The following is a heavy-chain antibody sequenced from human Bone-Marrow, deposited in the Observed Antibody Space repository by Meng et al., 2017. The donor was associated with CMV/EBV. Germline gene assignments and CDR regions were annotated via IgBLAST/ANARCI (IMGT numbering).Heavy chain of an antibody. V-gene: IGHV3-30*02. CDR3: AKFLTKDPDDAFDI. D-gene: IGHD4-11*01. CDR1: GFTFSNYD. Sequence: GESLKISCAASGFTFSNYDMHWVRQAPGKGLEWVAFVRNDGINKYYRDPVKGRFTISRDNSKNTLYLQMKSLRAEDTALYYCAKFLTKDPDDAFDIWGQGTMVTVSS. J-gene: IGHJ3*02. CDR2: VRNDGINK.